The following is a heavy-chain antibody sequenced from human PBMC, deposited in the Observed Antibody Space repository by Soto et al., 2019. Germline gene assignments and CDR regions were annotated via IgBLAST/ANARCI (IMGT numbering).Heavy chain of an antibody. CDR3: ARVIRVVPRSMGYFDL. Sequence: QVQLQQWGAGLLKPSETLSLTCAVYGGSFSGYYWSWIRQPPGKGLEWIGEINHSGSTNYNPSLKSRVTISVDTSKNQCSLKLSSVTAADTAVYYCARVIRVVPRSMGYFDLWGRGTLVTVSS. V-gene: IGHV4-34*01. D-gene: IGHD2-15*01. CDR1: GGSFSGYY. J-gene: IGHJ2*01. CDR2: INHSGST.